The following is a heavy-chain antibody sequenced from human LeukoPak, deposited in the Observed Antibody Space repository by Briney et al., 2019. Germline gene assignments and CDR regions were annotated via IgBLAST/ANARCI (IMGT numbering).Heavy chain of an antibody. Sequence: ASVKVSCXASGYTFTGYYMHWVRQAPGQGLEWMGRINPNSGGTNYAQKFQGRVTMTRDTSISTAYMELSRLRSDDTAVYYCAREVGVTWSSWYRGGMAYWGQGTLVTVSS. CDR3: AREVGVTWSSWYRGGMAY. V-gene: IGHV1-2*06. CDR1: GYTFTGYY. CDR2: INPNSGGT. D-gene: IGHD6-13*01. J-gene: IGHJ4*02.